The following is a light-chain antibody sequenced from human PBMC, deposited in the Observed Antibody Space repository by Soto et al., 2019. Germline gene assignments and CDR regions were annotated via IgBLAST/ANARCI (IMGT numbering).Light chain of an antibody. CDR3: QQRSNWPPYT. Sequence: EIVLTQSPATLSLSPGERATLSFRARQSVCRYLAWYQQKPGQAPRLLIYDASNRATGIPARFSGSGSGTDFTLTISSLEPEDFAVYYCQQRSNWPPYTFGQGTKLEIK. CDR2: DAS. CDR1: QSVCRY. V-gene: IGKV3-11*01. J-gene: IGKJ2*01.